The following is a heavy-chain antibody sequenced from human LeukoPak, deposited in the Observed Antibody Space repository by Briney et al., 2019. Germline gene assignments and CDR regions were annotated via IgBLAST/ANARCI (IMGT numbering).Heavy chain of an antibody. J-gene: IGHJ4*02. CDR1: GFTFTSSA. V-gene: IGHV1-58*01. CDR3: AADPGLVVGARDFDY. CDR2: IVVGSGNT. Sequence: ASVKVSCKASGFTFTSSAVQWVRQARGQRLEWIGRIVVGSGNTNYAQKFQERVTITRDMSTSTAYMELSSLRSEDTAVYYCAADPGLVVGARDFDYWGQGTLVTVSS. D-gene: IGHD1-26*01.